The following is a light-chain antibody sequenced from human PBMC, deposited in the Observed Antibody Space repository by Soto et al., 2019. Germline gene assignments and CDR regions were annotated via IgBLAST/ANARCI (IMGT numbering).Light chain of an antibody. CDR2: DVN. CDR3: CSYTSTTAYV. V-gene: IGLV2-14*03. Sequence: QSVLTQPASVSGSPGQSITISCTGTSSDIGLYNFVSWYQQHPGKAPKLMIYDVNNRPSGVSDRFSGSKSGNTASLTISGLQAEDEADYYCCSYTSTTAYVFGTGTKVTVL. CDR1: SSDIGLYNF. J-gene: IGLJ1*01.